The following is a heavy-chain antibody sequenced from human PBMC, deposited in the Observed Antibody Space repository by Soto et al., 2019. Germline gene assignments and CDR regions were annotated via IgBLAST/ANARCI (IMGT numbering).Heavy chain of an antibody. Sequence: QVQLVESGGGVVQPGRSLRLSCAASGFTFSSYAMHWVRQAPGKGLEWVAVISYDGSNKYYADSVKGRFTISRDNSNNTLYLQMNSLRAEDTAVYYCARDVESGSSQYYYYYYGMDVWGQGTTVTVSS. J-gene: IGHJ6*02. CDR3: ARDVESGSSQYYYYYYGMDV. V-gene: IGHV3-30-3*01. CDR1: GFTFSSYA. CDR2: ISYDGSNK. D-gene: IGHD1-26*01.